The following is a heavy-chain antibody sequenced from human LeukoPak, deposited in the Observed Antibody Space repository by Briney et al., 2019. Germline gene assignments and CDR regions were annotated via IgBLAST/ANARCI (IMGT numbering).Heavy chain of an antibody. J-gene: IGHJ4*02. CDR3: AKVTYGSGTYGAFDS. Sequence: GGTLRLSCAASGFTFSSYGMSWVRQAPGKGLEWVSAISGSGGSTYYADSVKGRFTISRDNSKNTLYLQMNSLRAEDTAVYYCAKVTYGSGTYGAFDSWGQGTLVTVSS. V-gene: IGHV3-23*01. CDR2: ISGSGGST. CDR1: GFTFSSYG. D-gene: IGHD3-10*01.